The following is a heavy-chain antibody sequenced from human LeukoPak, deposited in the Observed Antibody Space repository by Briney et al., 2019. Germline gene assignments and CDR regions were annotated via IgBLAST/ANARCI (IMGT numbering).Heavy chain of an antibody. CDR2: ISSSGTTI. Sequence: GGSLRLSCAASGFTFSDYYMSWIRQAPRKGLEWLSYISSSGTTIYYADSVKGRFTFSRDNAENSLYLQMDSLRAEDTAVYYCARTHFRCSTTKCYSPSYYYMDVWGKGTKVTVS. CDR1: GFTFSDYY. CDR3: ARTHFRCSTTKCYSPSYYYMDV. V-gene: IGHV3-11*01. D-gene: IGHD2-2*02. J-gene: IGHJ6*03.